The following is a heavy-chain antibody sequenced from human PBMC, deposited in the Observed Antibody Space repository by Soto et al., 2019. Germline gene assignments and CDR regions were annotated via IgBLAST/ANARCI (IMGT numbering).Heavy chain of an antibody. CDR3: ARGGLFDSRGLRYFDWLLSGYFQH. CDR2: INHSGST. Sequence: KPSETLSLTCAVYGGSVSGYYWSWIRQPPGKGLEWIGEINHSGSTNYNPSLKSRVTISVDTSKNQFSLKLSSVTAADTAVYYCARGGLFDSRGLRYFDWLLSGYFQHWGQGTLVTVSS. CDR1: GGSVSGYY. D-gene: IGHD3-9*01. J-gene: IGHJ1*01. V-gene: IGHV4-34*01.